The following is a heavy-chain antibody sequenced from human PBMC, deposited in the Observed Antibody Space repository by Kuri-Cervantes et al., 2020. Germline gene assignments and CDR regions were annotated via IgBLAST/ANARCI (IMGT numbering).Heavy chain of an antibody. J-gene: IGHJ2*01. V-gene: IGHV3-21*01. Sequence: GESLKISCGASGFTFSDHSMNWVRQAPGKGLEWVAAISSSSSHIYYGDSVKGRFTISRDNAKNSLFPQMNSLRAEDTAVYYCAKALGWYFDLWGRGTVVTVSS. CDR1: GFTFSDHS. CDR3: AKALGWYFDL. CDR2: ISSSSSHI.